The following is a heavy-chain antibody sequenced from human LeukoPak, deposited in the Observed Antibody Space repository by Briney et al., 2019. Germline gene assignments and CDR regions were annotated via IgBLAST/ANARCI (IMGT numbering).Heavy chain of an antibody. CDR2: IIPIFGTA. Sequence: SVKVSCKASGGTFSSYAISWVRQAPGQGLEWMGGIIPIFGTANYAQKFQGRVTITADKSTSTAYMELSSLRSEDTATYYCARGWPNYYDNSGYSLGYNWFDPWGQGTLVTVSS. D-gene: IGHD3-22*01. J-gene: IGHJ5*02. V-gene: IGHV1-69*06. CDR1: GGTFSSYA. CDR3: ARGWPNYYDNSGYSLGYNWFDP.